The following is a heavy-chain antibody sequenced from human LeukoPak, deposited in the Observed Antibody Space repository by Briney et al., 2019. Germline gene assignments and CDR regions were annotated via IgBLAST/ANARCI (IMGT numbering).Heavy chain of an antibody. Sequence: GGSLRLSCAASGFTFSTYAMSWVRQAPGKGLEWVSGIDGSGVYTYYADSVRGRCTISRDNSKNTVHLQMNSLRAEDTAVYYCAKPNCYKTICPSWSPSFFDSWGQGMVVAVSS. D-gene: IGHD2-21*01. J-gene: IGHJ4*02. CDR2: IDGSGVYT. V-gene: IGHV3-23*01. CDR3: AKPNCYKTICPSWSPSFFDS. CDR1: GFTFSTYA.